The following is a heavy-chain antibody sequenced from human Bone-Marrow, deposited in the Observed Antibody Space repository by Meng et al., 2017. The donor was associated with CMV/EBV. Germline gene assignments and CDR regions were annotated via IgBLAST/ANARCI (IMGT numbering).Heavy chain of an antibody. V-gene: IGHV4-34*01. CDR2: INHSGGT. Sequence: CAFSGGALSGYYWSWIRQPPGKGLEWIGEINHSGGTKYGPSLASRVTMAIDTSKKQFSLKLTSVTAADTAVYYCAREGPTFNYIVESSWGQGTLVTVSS. CDR3: AREGPTFNYIVESS. J-gene: IGHJ5*02. D-gene: IGHD1-7*01. CDR1: GGALSGYY.